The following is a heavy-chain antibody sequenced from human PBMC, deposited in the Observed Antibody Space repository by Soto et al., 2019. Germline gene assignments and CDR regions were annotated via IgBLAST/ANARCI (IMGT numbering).Heavy chain of an antibody. V-gene: IGHV3-66*01. CDR3: ARDPAFDI. CDR1: GFSVSSNY. CDR2: IYSGGST. Sequence: GGSLILSCAASGFSVSSNYMSWVRQAPGKGLEWVSVIYSGGSTYYADSVKGRFTISRDNSKNTLYLQMNSLRAEDTAVYYCARDPAFDIWGQGTMVSVSS. J-gene: IGHJ3*02.